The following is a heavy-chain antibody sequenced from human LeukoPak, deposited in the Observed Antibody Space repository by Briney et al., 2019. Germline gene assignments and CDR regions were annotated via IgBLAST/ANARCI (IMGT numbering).Heavy chain of an antibody. CDR2: INTDGTTT. CDR3: ARDPNNWELPVDY. Sequence: GGSLRVYCAASGFPFSSYWVHWVRQAPGKGLVWVSRINTDGTTTTYTGSVKGRFTISRDNAKNTLYLQMNSLRAEDTAVYYCARDPNNWELPVDYWGQGALVTVSS. J-gene: IGHJ4*02. D-gene: IGHD1-1*01. CDR1: GFPFSSYW. V-gene: IGHV3-74*01.